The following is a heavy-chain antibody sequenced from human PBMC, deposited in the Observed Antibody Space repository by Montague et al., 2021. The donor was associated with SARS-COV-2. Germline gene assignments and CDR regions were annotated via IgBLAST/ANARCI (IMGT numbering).Heavy chain of an antibody. Sequence: SLRLSCAASGFTFSSYDMHWVRQATGKGLEWVSAIGTAGDTYYPGSVKGQFTISRENAKNSLYLQMNSLRAGDTAVYYCARGDIVATIGGYYYYYGMDVWGQGTTVTVSS. V-gene: IGHV3-13*01. CDR3: ARGDIVATIGGYYYYYGMDV. D-gene: IGHD5-12*01. J-gene: IGHJ6*02. CDR2: IGTAGDT. CDR1: GFTFSSYD.